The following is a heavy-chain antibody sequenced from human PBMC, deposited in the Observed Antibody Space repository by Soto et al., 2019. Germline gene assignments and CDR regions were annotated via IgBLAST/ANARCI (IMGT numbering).Heavy chain of an antibody. CDR1: GFTFSSYG. Sequence: PGGSLRLSCAASGFTFSSYGMHWVRQAPGKGLEWVAVIWYDGSNKYYADSVKGRFTISRDNSKNTLYLQMNSLRAEDTAVYYCARGGGGSASYYVDAFDTWGQWTMVTVSS. J-gene: IGHJ3*02. D-gene: IGHD1-26*01. CDR2: IWYDGSNK. V-gene: IGHV3-33*01. CDR3: ARGGGGSASYYVDAFDT.